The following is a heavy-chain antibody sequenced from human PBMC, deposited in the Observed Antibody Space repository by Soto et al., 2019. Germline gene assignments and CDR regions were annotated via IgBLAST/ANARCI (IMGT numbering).Heavy chain of an antibody. Sequence: QVQLVQSGAEVKKPGASVKVSCKVSGYTLTELSMHWVRQAPGKGLEWMGGFDPEDGETIYAQKFQGRVTMTEDTSTDTAYMELSSLRSEDTAVYYCATDAAPGTVVTPTLYYYCGMDVWGQGTTVTVSS. D-gene: IGHD2-21*02. J-gene: IGHJ6*02. V-gene: IGHV1-24*01. CDR3: ATDAAPGTVVTPTLYYYCGMDV. CDR1: GYTLTELS. CDR2: FDPEDGET.